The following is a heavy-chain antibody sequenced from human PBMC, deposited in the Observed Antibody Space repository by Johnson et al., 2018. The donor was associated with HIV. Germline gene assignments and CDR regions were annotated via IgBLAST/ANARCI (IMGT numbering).Heavy chain of an antibody. V-gene: IGHV3-30*04. CDR1: GFTFSSYA. CDR3: ARHTGYDAFDI. Sequence: QVQLVESGGGVVQPGRSLRLSCAASGFTFSSYAMHWVRQAPGKGLEWVAAISYDGSNKDYADSVKGRFTISRDNSKNTLYLQMNSLRPEDTAVYYCARHTGYDAFDIWGQGTMVTVSS. J-gene: IGHJ3*02. D-gene: IGHD2-21*01. CDR2: ISYDGSNK.